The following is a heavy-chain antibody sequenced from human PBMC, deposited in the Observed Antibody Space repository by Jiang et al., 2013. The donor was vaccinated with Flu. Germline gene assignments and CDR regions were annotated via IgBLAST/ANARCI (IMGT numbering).Heavy chain of an antibody. CDR3: ARGKMVGSPKGGDYLDS. D-gene: IGHD2-8*01. CDR1: GDSVSSNSAA. V-gene: IGHV6-1*01. CDR2: TYYRSQWFN. Sequence: SQTLSLTCAISGDSVSSNSAAWNWIRQSPSRGLEWLGRTYYRSQWFNDYALSVKSRVTVNPDTSKNQFSLQVNSVTPEDTAVYFCARGKMVGSPKGGDYLDSWGQGTLVTVSS. J-gene: IGHJ4*02.